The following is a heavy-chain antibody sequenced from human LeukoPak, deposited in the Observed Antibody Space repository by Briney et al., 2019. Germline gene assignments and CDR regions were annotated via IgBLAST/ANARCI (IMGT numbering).Heavy chain of an antibody. Sequence: SETLSLTCTVSGDSINSGNYYWSWIRQYPGKGQEWIGYIYYSGSTYYNPSLKSRVTISVDTSKNQFSLKLSSVTAADTAVYYCARVLGYCSGGSCNAEYFQHWGQGTLVTVSS. CDR1: GDSINSGNYY. CDR2: IYYSGST. V-gene: IGHV4-31*03. CDR3: ARVLGYCSGGSCNAEYFQH. D-gene: IGHD2-15*01. J-gene: IGHJ1*01.